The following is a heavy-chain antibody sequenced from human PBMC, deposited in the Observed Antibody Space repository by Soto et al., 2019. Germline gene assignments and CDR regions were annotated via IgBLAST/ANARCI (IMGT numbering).Heavy chain of an antibody. Sequence: GGSLRLSCAASGFTFDDYAMHWVRQAPGKGLEWVSLISWDGGSTYYADSVKGRFTISRDNSKNSLYLQMNSLRAEDTALYYCAKGGREGSSSTDAFDIWGQGTMVTVSS. CDR2: ISWDGGST. CDR3: AKGGREGSSSTDAFDI. D-gene: IGHD6-6*01. CDR1: GFTFDDYA. V-gene: IGHV3-43D*03. J-gene: IGHJ3*02.